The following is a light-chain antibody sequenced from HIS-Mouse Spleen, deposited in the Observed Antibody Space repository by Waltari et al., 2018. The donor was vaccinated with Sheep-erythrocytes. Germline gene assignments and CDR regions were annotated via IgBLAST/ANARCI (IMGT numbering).Light chain of an antibody. CDR3: CSYAGSYNHV. Sequence: LTQPPSVSVSPGQTASISCTGTSSDVGGYNYFSWYQQHPGKAPKLMIYDVSKRPSGVPDRFSGSKSGNTASLTISGLQAEDEADYYCCSYAGSYNHVFATGTKVTVL. CDR2: DVS. V-gene: IGLV2-11*01. CDR1: SSDVGGYNY. J-gene: IGLJ1*01.